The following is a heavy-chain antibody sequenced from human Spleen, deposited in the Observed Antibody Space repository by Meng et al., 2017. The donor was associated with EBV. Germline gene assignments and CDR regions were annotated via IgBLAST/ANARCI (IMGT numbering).Heavy chain of an antibody. CDR3: ARPFPSWQSPRLDPFGA. CDR1: GDSSSIFYY. D-gene: IGHD6-19*01. Sequence: RPLGESGPGMLNPSETLSLTCTVSGDSSSIFYYWGWIRQPPGRGLEWIGSVHYTGSTYYSPSLKSRVTVSVDTSKNQFSLRLTSVTAADTAVYYCARPFPSWQSPRLDPFGAWGQGTLVTVSS. J-gene: IGHJ5*02. CDR2: VHYTGST. V-gene: IGHV4-39*01.